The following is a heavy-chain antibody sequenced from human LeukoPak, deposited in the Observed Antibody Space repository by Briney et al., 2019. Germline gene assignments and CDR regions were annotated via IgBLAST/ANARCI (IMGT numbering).Heavy chain of an antibody. CDR3: ARDGTPIHGSGWVYMDV. Sequence: GGSLRLPCAASGFTFDDYAMHWVRQAPGKGLEWVSGISWNSGSIGYADSVEGRFTISRDNAKNSLYLQMNSLRAEDTAVYYCARDGTPIHGSGWVYMDVWGKGTTVTISS. J-gene: IGHJ6*04. D-gene: IGHD6-25*01. CDR1: GFTFDDYA. CDR2: ISWNSGSI. V-gene: IGHV3-9*01.